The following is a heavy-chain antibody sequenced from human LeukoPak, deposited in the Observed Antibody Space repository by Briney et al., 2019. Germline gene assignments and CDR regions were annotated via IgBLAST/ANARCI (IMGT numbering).Heavy chain of an antibody. CDR1: GFTFSSYS. V-gene: IGHV3-21*01. D-gene: IGHD3-10*01. J-gene: IGHJ4*02. CDR3: ARDGAWNSGSYDY. Sequence: PGGSLRLPCAASGFTFSSYSMNWVRQAPGKGLEWVSSISSSSSYIYYADSVKGRFTISRDNAKNSLYLQMNSLRAEDTAVYYCARDGAWNSGSYDYWGQGTLVTVSS. CDR2: ISSSSSYI.